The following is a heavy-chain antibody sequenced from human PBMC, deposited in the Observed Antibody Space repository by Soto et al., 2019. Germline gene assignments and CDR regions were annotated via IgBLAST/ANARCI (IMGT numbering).Heavy chain of an antibody. CDR1: GFTFSSYG. V-gene: IGHV3-30*03. J-gene: IGHJ6*02. CDR2: ISYDGSNK. Sequence: GGSLRLSCAASGFTFSSYGMHWVRQAPGKGLEWVAVISYDGSNKYYADSVKGRFTISRDNSKNTLYLQMNSLRAEDTAVYYCGGYGDTEHYYGMDVWGQGTTVTVSS. D-gene: IGHD4-17*01. CDR3: GGYGDTEHYYGMDV.